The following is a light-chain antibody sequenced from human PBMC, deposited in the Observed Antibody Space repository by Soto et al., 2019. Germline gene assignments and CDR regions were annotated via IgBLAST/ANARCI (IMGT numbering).Light chain of an antibody. CDR1: QSISSW. Sequence: DIQMTQSPSTLSASVGDRVTITCRASQSISSWLAWYQQKLGRAPRLLIYDASSLESGVPSRFSGSGYGTEFTLTISSLQSEDSAVYYCQQYNNWPPITFGQGTRLEI. CDR3: QQYNNWPPIT. J-gene: IGKJ5*01. CDR2: DAS. V-gene: IGKV1-5*01.